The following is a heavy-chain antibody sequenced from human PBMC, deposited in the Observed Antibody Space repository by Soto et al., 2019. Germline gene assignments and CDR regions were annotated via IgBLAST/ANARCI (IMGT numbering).Heavy chain of an antibody. CDR1: GGTFSSYT. D-gene: IGHD3-10*01. V-gene: IGHV1-69*02. Sequence: SVKVSCKACGGTFSSYTISWVRQAPGQGLEWMGRIIPILGIANYAQKFQGRVTITADKSTSTAYMELSSLRSEDTAVYYCASHTYGSGSYYPRYYYYMDVWGKGTTVALSS. J-gene: IGHJ6*03. CDR3: ASHTYGSGSYYPRYYYYMDV. CDR2: IIPILGIA.